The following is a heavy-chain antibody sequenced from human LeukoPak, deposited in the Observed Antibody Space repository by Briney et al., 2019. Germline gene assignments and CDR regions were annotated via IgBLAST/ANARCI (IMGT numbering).Heavy chain of an antibody. J-gene: IGHJ4*02. V-gene: IGHV7-4-1*02. D-gene: IGHD3-10*01. CDR1: GYTFTSYA. Sequence: ASVKVSCKASGYTFTSYAMNWVRQAPGQGLEWMGWINTNTGNPTYAQGFTGRFVFSLDTSVSTAYLQISSLKAEDTAVYYCARDISLGVQAGYYFDYWGQGTLVTVSS. CDR3: ARDISLGVQAGYYFDY. CDR2: INTNTGNP.